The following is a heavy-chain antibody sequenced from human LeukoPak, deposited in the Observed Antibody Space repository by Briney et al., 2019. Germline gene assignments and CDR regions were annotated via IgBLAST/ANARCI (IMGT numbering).Heavy chain of an antibody. V-gene: IGHV3-23*01. CDR1: GFTFNSYA. CDR3: AKRAFGENFFDF. D-gene: IGHD3-10*01. Sequence: GGSLRLSCAASGFTFNSYAMTWVRQAPGKGLQWVSTLSGSGGSTYYTDSVKGRFTISRDNSKNTLYLQMNSLRAEDTAIYYCAKRAFGENFFDFWGQGTLVTVSS. J-gene: IGHJ4*02. CDR2: LSGSGGST.